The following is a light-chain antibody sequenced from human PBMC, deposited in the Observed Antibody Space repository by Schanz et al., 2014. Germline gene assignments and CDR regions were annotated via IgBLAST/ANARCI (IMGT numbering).Light chain of an antibody. V-gene: IGLV2-14*01. CDR1: SSDVGGYNY. CDR2: DVS. Sequence: QFALTQPASVSGSPGQSITISCTGTSSDVGGYNYVSWYQQHPGKAPQLMIYDVSNRPSGVSNRFSGSKSGNTASLTISGLQAEDEADYYCCSYVGHSTVLVGGGTKLTVL. J-gene: IGLJ2*01. CDR3: CSYVGHSTVL.